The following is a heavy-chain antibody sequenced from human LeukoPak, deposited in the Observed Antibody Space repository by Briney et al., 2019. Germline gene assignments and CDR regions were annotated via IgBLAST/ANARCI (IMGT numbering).Heavy chain of an antibody. V-gene: IGHV3-23*01. CDR3: AGRGVVVPAAHY. J-gene: IGHJ4*02. Sequence: PGGSLRLSCAASGFAFNRSDMHWVRQVPGKGLEWVSAISGSGGSTYYADSVKGRFTISRDNSKNTLYLQMNSLRAEDTAVYYCAGRGVVVPAAHYWGQGTLVTVSS. D-gene: IGHD2-2*01. CDR2: ISGSGGST. CDR1: GFAFNRSD.